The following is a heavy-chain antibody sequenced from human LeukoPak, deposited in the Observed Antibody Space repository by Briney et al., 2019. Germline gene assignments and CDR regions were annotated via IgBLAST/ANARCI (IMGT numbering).Heavy chain of an antibody. CDR1: GFTFSSYA. V-gene: IGHV3-23*01. Sequence: GGSLRLSCAASGFTFSSYAMSWVRQAPGKGLEWVSAISGSGGSTYYADSVKGRFTISRDNSKNTLYLQMNSLRAEDTAVYYCAKSLGFDYTKWNYFDYWGQGTLVTVSS. D-gene: IGHD4-11*01. J-gene: IGHJ4*02. CDR3: AKSLGFDYTKWNYFDY. CDR2: ISGSGGST.